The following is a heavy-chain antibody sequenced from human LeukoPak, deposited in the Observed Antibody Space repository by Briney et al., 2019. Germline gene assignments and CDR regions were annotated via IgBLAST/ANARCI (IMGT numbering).Heavy chain of an antibody. J-gene: IGHJ4*02. CDR1: GGTFSSYA. Sequence: ASVKVSCKASGGTFSSYAISWVRQAPEQGLEWMGWISAYNGNTNYAQKLQGRVTMTTDTSTSTAYMELRSLRSDDTAVYYCARDTITMRDYWGQGTLVTVSS. CDR2: ISAYNGNT. V-gene: IGHV1-18*01. D-gene: IGHD3-22*01. CDR3: ARDTITMRDY.